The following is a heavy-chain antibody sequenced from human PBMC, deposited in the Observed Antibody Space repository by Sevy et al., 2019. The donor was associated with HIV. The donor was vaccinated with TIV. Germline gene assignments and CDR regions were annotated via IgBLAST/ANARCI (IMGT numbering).Heavy chain of an antibody. V-gene: IGHV3-33*01. J-gene: IGHJ5*01. Sequence: GGSLRLSCSASGLRLSDFVMHWVRQAPDKGLEWVAVIWNDGSEAYYADSVRGRFTISRDNYKNTLYLQMNGLKVDDTGVYFCARDANGARTPHLFDDWGQGTLVTVSS. D-gene: IGHD1-26*01. CDR3: ARDANGARTPHLFDD. CDR1: GLRLSDFV. CDR2: IWNDGSEA.